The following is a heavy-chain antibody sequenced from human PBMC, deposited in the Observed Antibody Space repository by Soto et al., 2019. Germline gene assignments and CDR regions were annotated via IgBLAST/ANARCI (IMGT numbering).Heavy chain of an antibody. D-gene: IGHD5-12*01. CDR2: IIPIFGTA. Sequence: SVKVSCKASGCTFSSYAISWVRQAPGQGLEWMGGIIPIFGTANYAQKFQGRVTITADESTSTAYMELSSLRSEDTAVYYCARDREMATIMAFDYWGQGTLVTVSS. CDR1: GCTFSSYA. V-gene: IGHV1-69*13. J-gene: IGHJ4*02. CDR3: ARDREMATIMAFDY.